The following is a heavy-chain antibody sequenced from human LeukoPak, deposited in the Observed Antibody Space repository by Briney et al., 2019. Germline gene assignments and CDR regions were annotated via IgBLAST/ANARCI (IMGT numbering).Heavy chain of an antibody. D-gene: IGHD4-17*01. Sequence: GRSLRLSCTASGFTFSSSAISWVRQAPGKGLERVSAVSGSGGDTYYADSVKGRFTISRDNSKNTLYLQMNSLRAEDTAVYYCATAVGEGFWGQGTLVTVSS. V-gene: IGHV3-23*01. CDR3: ATAVGEGF. CDR1: GFTFSSSA. CDR2: VSGSGGDT. J-gene: IGHJ4*02.